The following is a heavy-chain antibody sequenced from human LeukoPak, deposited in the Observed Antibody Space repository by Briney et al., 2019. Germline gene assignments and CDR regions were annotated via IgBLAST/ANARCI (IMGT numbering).Heavy chain of an antibody. CDR3: ARSYYGSGTSYGMDV. V-gene: IGHV3-7*01. J-gene: IGHJ6*02. Sequence: GGSLGLSCAVSGFTFSRHWMIWVRQAPGKGLEWLANIKQDGSEKYYVDSVEGRFTISRDNAKNSLYLQMNSLRAEDTAVYYCARSYYGSGTSYGMDVWGQGTTVTVSS. CDR2: IKQDGSEK. CDR1: GFTFSRHW. D-gene: IGHD3-10*01.